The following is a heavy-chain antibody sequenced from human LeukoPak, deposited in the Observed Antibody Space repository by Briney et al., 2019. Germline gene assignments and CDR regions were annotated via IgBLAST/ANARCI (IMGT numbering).Heavy chain of an antibody. CDR2: IYSGGST. CDR3: ARDEFSDYYYGMDV. CDR1: GFTVSSNY. D-gene: IGHD3-16*02. Sequence: GGSLRLSCAASGFTVSSNYMSWVRQAPGKGLEGVSVIYSGGSTYYADSVKGRFTISRDNSKNTLYLQMNSLRAEDTAVYYCARDEFSDYYYGMDVWGQGTTVTVSS. V-gene: IGHV3-66*01. J-gene: IGHJ6*02.